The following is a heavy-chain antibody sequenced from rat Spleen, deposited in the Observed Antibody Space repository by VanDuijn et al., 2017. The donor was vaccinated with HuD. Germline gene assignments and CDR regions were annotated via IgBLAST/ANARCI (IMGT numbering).Heavy chain of an antibody. CDR3: TTDLYYGYTQRSSYYWYFDF. Sequence: EVQLVESGGGLVQPGRSLKLSCAASGFTFSNYGMAWVRQAPTKGLEWVASISTGGGNTYYRDSVKGRFTISRDNAKSTLYLQMDSLRSEDTATYCGTTDLYYGYTQRSSYYWYFDFWGPGTMVTVSS. CDR2: ISTGGGNT. CDR1: GFTFSNYG. V-gene: IGHV5-27*01. D-gene: IGHD1-9*01. J-gene: IGHJ1*01.